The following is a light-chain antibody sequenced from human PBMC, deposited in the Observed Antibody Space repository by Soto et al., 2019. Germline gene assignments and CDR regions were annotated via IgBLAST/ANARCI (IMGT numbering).Light chain of an antibody. Sequence: EIVLTQSPGTLSLSPGERATLSFRASQSVSSSYLAWYQQKPGQAPRLLIHGASTRATGIPDRFSGGGSGTDFTLSINRLEPEDFAVYYCQQYGSSPRTFGQGTKVDIK. J-gene: IGKJ1*01. CDR1: QSVSSSY. V-gene: IGKV3-20*01. CDR3: QQYGSSPRT. CDR2: GAS.